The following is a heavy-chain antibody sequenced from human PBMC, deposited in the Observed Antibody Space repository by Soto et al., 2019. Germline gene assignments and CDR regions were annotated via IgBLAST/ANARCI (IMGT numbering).Heavy chain of an antibody. CDR3: ARGKTAGFYYYYGMDV. CDR2: INHSGST. J-gene: IGHJ6*02. V-gene: IGHV4-34*01. CDR1: GGSFSGYY. D-gene: IGHD6-13*01. Sequence: KAXGTLSLTCAVYGGSFSGYYWSWIRQPPGKGLEWIGEINHSGSTNYNPSLKSRVTISVDTSKNQFPLKLSSVTAADTAVYYCARGKTAGFYYYYGMDVWGQGTTVTVSS.